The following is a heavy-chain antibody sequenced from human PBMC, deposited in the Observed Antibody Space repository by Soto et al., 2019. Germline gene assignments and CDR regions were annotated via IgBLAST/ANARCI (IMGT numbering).Heavy chain of an antibody. CDR2: ISAYNGNT. CDR3: ARGLKFGVVVPAAMSTNWFDP. Sequence: QVPLVQSGAEVKKPGASVKVSCKASGYTFTSYGISWVRQAPGQGLEWMGWISAYNGNTNYAQKLQGRVTMTTDTSTSTAYMGLRSLRSDDTAVYYCARGLKFGVVVPAAMSTNWFDPWGQGTLVTVSS. V-gene: IGHV1-18*01. J-gene: IGHJ5*02. CDR1: GYTFTSYG. D-gene: IGHD2-2*01.